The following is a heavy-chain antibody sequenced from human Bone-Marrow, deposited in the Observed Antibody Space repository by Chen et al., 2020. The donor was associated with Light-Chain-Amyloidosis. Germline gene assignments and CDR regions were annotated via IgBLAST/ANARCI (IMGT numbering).Heavy chain of an antibody. V-gene: IGHV3-23*01. D-gene: IGHD1-26*01. CDR1: GFTFTSYA. CDR2: IRGSGDDT. Sequence: EVQLLESGGGLVQPGGSLRLSCAASGFTFTSYAMNWVRQAPGKGLEWVSGIRGSGDDTKYAESVRGRFTISRDNSKNTLSLQVDSLRAEDTAIYYCANSRWELLSHIYRQQWGQGTLVIVPS. CDR3: ANSRWELLSHIYRQQ. J-gene: IGHJ1*01.